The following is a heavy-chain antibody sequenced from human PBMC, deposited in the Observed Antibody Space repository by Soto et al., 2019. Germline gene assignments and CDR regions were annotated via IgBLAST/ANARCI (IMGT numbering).Heavy chain of an antibody. CDR3: ARGAITMSPDDAFDI. D-gene: IGHD3-10*02. CDR1: GFTFSSYW. Sequence: PGGSLRLSCAASGFTFSSYWMHWVRQAPGKGLVWVSRINSDGSSTSYADSVKGRFTISRDNAKNTLYLQMNSLRAEDTAVYYCARGAITMSPDDAFDIWGQGTMVTVSS. CDR2: INSDGSST. J-gene: IGHJ3*02. V-gene: IGHV3-74*01.